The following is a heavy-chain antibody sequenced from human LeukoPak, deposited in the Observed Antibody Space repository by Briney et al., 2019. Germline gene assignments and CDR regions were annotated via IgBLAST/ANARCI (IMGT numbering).Heavy chain of an antibody. CDR2: INHSGST. V-gene: IGHV4-34*01. D-gene: IGHD3-10*01. Sequence: SETLSLTCAVYGGSFSGYYWSWIRQPPGKGLEWIGEINHSGSTNYNPSLKSRVTISVDTSKNQFSLKLSSVTAADTAVYYCARTTMVRGTYYMDVWGKGTTATISS. J-gene: IGHJ6*03. CDR3: ARTTMVRGTYYMDV. CDR1: GGSFSGYY.